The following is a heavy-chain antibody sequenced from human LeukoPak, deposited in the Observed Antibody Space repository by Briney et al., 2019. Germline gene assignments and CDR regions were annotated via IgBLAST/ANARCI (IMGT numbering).Heavy chain of an antibody. V-gene: IGHV3-21*01. CDR2: ISSSSSYI. CDR3: ARSSSWYGPFDY. CDR1: GFTFSSYS. J-gene: IGHJ4*02. Sequence: PGGSLRLSCAASGFTFSSYSMNWVRQAPGKGLEWVSSISSSSSYIYYADSVKGRFTISRDNAKNSLYLQMNSLRAEDTAVYYCARSSSWYGPFDYWGQGTLVTVSS. D-gene: IGHD6-13*01.